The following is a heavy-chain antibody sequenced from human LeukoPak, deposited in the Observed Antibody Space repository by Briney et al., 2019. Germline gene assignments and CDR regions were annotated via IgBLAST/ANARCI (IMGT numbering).Heavy chain of an antibody. Sequence: GGSLRLSCAGSGFTFRSYWMSWVRQAPGKGLEWVANIKQDGNDKYYVDSVMGRFTIPRDNAWNSLSLQMNSLRAEDTAVYYCARVKGDNYYFNGMDVWGQGTTVTVSS. J-gene: IGHJ6*02. V-gene: IGHV3-7*01. CDR1: GFTFRSYW. D-gene: IGHD2-21*02. CDR3: ARVKGDNYYFNGMDV. CDR2: IKQDGNDK.